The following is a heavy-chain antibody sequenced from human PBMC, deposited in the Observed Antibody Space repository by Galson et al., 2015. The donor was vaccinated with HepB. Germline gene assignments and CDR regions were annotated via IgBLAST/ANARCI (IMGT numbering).Heavy chain of an antibody. J-gene: IGHJ6*02. CDR3: AGGSGVGGLDV. Sequence: SVKVSCKASGHTFTSYDINWVRQATGQGLEWMGWMNPNRGNTGYAQKFQGRVTVTRDTSISTAYMELSSLRSEDTAVYYCAGGSGVGGLDVWGQGTTVTVSS. D-gene: IGHD3-16*01. V-gene: IGHV1-8*01. CDR1: GHTFTSYD. CDR2: MNPNRGNT.